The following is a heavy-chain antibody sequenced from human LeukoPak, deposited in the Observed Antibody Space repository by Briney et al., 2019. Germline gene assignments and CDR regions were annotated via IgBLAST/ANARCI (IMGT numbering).Heavy chain of an antibody. V-gene: IGHV4-59*01. J-gene: IGHJ3*02. CDR2: IYYSGST. CDR1: GDSISSYY. CDR3: ARDYAFDI. Sequence: PSETLSLTCTVSGDSISSYYWSWIRQPPEKGLEWIGYIYYSGSTNHNPSLRSRVTISVDTSKNQFSLKLSSVTAADTAVYYCARDYAFDIWGQGTMVTVSS.